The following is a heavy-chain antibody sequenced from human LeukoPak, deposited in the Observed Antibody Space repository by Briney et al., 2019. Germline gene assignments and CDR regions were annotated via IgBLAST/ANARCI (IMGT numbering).Heavy chain of an antibody. CDR2: INPNSGGT. CDR3: ARVTYGSGSYSLDY. Sequence: ASVKVSCKASGYTFTGYYMHWVRQAPGQGLEWMGWINPNSGGTNYAQKFQGRVTMTRDTSISTAYMELSRLRSDDTAVYYCARVTYGSGSYSLDYWGQGTLVTVSS. D-gene: IGHD3-10*01. J-gene: IGHJ4*02. CDR1: GYTFTGYY. V-gene: IGHV1-2*02.